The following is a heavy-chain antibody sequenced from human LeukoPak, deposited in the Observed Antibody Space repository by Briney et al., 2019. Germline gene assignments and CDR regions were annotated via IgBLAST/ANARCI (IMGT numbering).Heavy chain of an antibody. D-gene: IGHD1-14*01. CDR2: ISSSSSYI. J-gene: IGHJ4*02. CDR1: GFTFSSHG. Sequence: GGSLRLSCAASGFTFSSHGMSWVRQTPGKGLEWVSSISSSSSYIYYADSVKGRFTISRDNAKNSLYLQMNSLRAEDTAVYYCARDPEGFDYWGQGTLVTVSS. CDR3: ARDPEGFDY. V-gene: IGHV3-21*04.